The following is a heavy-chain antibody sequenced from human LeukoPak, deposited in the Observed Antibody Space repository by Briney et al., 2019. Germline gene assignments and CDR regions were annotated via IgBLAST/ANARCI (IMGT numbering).Heavy chain of an antibody. CDR1: GFTVSSNY. CDR3: AKDFSPGIAVAGTLIY. V-gene: IGHV3-53*05. CDR2: IYSGGST. Sequence: GGSLRLSCAASGFTVSSNYMSWVRQAPGKGLEWVSVIYSGGSTYYADSVKGRFTVSRDNSKNTLYLQMNSLRAEDTAVYYCAKDFSPGIAVAGTLIYWGQGTLVTVSS. J-gene: IGHJ4*02. D-gene: IGHD6-19*01.